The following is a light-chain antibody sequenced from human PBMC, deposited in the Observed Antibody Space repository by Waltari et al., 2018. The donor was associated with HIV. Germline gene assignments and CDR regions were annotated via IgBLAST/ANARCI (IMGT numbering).Light chain of an antibody. V-gene: IGKV3-11*01. CDR2: DAS. CDR3: QQRTDWPFT. Sequence: EIVLTQSPATLSLSPGERATLPCRASQSVSSYLAWYQQKPGQPPRLLIYDASTRATGIPARFSGSGSGTDFTLTISSLEPEDFAVYYCQQRTDWPFTFGGGTKVEIK. J-gene: IGKJ4*01. CDR1: QSVSSY.